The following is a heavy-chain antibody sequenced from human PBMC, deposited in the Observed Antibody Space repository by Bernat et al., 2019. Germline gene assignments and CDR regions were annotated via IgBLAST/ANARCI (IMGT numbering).Heavy chain of an antibody. CDR2: ISSSSSTI. Sequence: EVQLVESGGGLVQPGGSLRLSCAASGFTFSSYSMNWVRQAPGKGLEWVSYISSSSSTIYYAESVKGRFTISRDKAKNSLYLQMNSLRAEDTAVYYCARWKRGDYYGSGSYYQSHYYYYGMDVWGQGTTVTVSS. J-gene: IGHJ6*02. V-gene: IGHV3-48*01. D-gene: IGHD3-10*01. CDR1: GFTFSSYS. CDR3: ARWKRGDYYGSGSYYQSHYYYYGMDV.